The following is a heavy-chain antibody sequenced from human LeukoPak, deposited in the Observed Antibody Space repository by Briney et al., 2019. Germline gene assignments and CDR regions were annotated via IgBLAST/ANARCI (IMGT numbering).Heavy chain of an antibody. D-gene: IGHD2-2*01. Sequence: PSETLSLTCTVSGDSIGTYYWTWIRQPPGKGLEWIGYIYHSGSTYYNPSLKSRVTISVDRSKNQFSLKLSSVTAADTAVYYCARTPSSTSRSNWFDPWGQGTLVTVSS. V-gene: IGHV4-59*12. CDR3: ARTPSSTSRSNWFDP. CDR1: GDSIGTYY. CDR2: IYHSGST. J-gene: IGHJ5*02.